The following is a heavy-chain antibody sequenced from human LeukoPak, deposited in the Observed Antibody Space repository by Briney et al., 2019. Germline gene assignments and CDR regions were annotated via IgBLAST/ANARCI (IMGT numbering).Heavy chain of an antibody. CDR2: ISSSSNTI. Sequence: GGSLRLSCAASGFTFSSYSMNWVRQAPGKGLEWVSYISSSSNTIYYADSVKGRFTIFRDNAKNSLYLQMNSLRDEDTALYYCVTDTSMGGLFDYWGQGTLVTVSS. V-gene: IGHV3-48*02. CDR1: GFTFSSYS. CDR3: VTDTSMGGLFDY. D-gene: IGHD5-18*01. J-gene: IGHJ4*02.